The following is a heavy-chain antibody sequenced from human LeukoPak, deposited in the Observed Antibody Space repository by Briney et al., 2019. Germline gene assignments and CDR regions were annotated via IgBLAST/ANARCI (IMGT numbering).Heavy chain of an antibody. Sequence: ASVKVSCKVSGYTLTELSMHWVRQAPGKGLEWMGGFDPEDGETNYAQKFQGRVTMTEDTSTDTAYMELSSLKASDTAMYYCARQGAGAVAGDAFDIWGQGTMVTVSS. CDR2: FDPEDGET. CDR3: ARQGAGAVAGDAFDI. D-gene: IGHD6-19*01. CDR1: GYTLTELS. V-gene: IGHV1-24*01. J-gene: IGHJ3*02.